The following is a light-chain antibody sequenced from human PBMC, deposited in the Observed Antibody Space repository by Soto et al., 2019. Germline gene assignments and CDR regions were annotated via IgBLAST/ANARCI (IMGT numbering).Light chain of an antibody. V-gene: IGLV2-14*01. CDR1: SNDIGGYNY. CDR2: KVS. J-gene: IGLJ3*02. Sequence: QSVLTQPASVSGSPGQSITIPCTGSSNDIGGYNYVSWYQQHPGRAPKLVIYKVSDRPSGVSTRFSASKSANTASLTISGLQAEDEAVYYCSSYSTTTTPPWVFGGGTKLTVL. CDR3: SSYSTTTTPPWV.